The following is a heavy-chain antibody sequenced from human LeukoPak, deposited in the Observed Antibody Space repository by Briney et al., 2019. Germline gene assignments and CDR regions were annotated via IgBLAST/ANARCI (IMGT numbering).Heavy chain of an antibody. Sequence: GASVKVSCKASGYTFTSYDIGWVRQAPGQGLEWMGWMNPNSGNTGYAQKFQGRVTMTRDTSITTAYMELSSLRSEDTAVYYCSRGTSDYYYPYAYWGQGTLVTVSS. J-gene: IGHJ4*02. CDR2: MNPNSGNT. V-gene: IGHV1-8*01. CDR1: GYTFTSYD. CDR3: SRGTSDYYYPYAY. D-gene: IGHD3-22*01.